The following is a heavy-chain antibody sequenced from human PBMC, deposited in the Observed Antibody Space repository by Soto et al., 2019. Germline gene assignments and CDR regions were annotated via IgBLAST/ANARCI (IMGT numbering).Heavy chain of an antibody. CDR1: GGSISSGDYY. J-gene: IGHJ6*02. CDR3: ARGGSGGYYYYYGMDV. CDR2: IYYSGST. Sequence: PSETLSLTCTVSGGSISSGDYYWSWIRQPPGKGLECIGYIYYSGSTYYNPSPKSRVTISVDTSKNQFSLKLSSVTAADTAVYYCARGGSGGYYYYYGMDVWGQGTTVTVSS. V-gene: IGHV4-30-4*01. D-gene: IGHD2-15*01.